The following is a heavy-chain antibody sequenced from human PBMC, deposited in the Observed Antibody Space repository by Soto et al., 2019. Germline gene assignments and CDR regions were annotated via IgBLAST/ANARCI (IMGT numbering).Heavy chain of an antibody. Sequence: VPLVQSGAEVQKPGASVKVSCTASGYIFTDYYMHWVRQAPGLGREWMGIINTGDGTTKYAQSFQGRVTLTRDTSTNTVYMEMSGLRSEDTAMYYCVRGEDCAGGSCYSLDVWGPGTTVTVSS. CDR3: VRGEDCAGGSCYSLDV. V-gene: IGHV1-46*01. CDR1: GYIFTDYY. J-gene: IGHJ6*02. CDR2: INTGDGTT. D-gene: IGHD2-15*01.